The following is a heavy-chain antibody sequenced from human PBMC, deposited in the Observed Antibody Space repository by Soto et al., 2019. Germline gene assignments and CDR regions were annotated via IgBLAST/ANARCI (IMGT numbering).Heavy chain of an antibody. CDR2: IYYSGST. Sequence: PSETLSLTCTVSGGSVSSGSYDWSWIQQPPGKGLEWIGYIYYSGSTNYNPSLKSRVTISVDTSKNQFSLKLSSVTAADTAVYYCARGEYDILTGPFYYFDYWGQGTLVTVSS. CDR3: ARGEYDILTGPFYYFDY. D-gene: IGHD3-9*01. V-gene: IGHV4-61*01. CDR1: GGSVSSGSYD. J-gene: IGHJ4*02.